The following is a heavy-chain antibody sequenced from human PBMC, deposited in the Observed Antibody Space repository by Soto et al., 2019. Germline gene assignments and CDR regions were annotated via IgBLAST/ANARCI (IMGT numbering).Heavy chain of an antibody. D-gene: IGHD6-19*01. V-gene: IGHV3-74*01. J-gene: IGHJ6*02. CDR3: ASPYMYSSGLYFYGMDV. Sequence: EVQLVESGGGLVQPGGSLRLSCAASGFTFSSYWMHWVRQAPGKGLVWVSRINSDGSSTSYADSVKGRFTISRDNAKNTVDLQMNSLRDEDTAVYYCASPYMYSSGLYFYGMDVWGQGTTVTVSS. CDR2: INSDGSST. CDR1: GFTFSSYW.